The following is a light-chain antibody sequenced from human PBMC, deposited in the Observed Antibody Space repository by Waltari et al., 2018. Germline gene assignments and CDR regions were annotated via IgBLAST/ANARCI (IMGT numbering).Light chain of an antibody. Sequence: DIQTQSPSTLSASVGDRVTITCRASQSIGSWLAWYQQKPGKAPKLLVYKASSLERGVPSRFSGSGSETEFTLTINSLQPEDFATYYCQQYKTFWLTFGGGTKVDIK. CDR3: QQYKTFWLT. CDR2: KAS. CDR1: QSIGSW. J-gene: IGKJ4*01. V-gene: IGKV1-5*03.